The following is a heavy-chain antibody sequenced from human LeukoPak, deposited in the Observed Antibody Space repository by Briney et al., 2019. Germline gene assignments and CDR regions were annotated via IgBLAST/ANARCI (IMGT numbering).Heavy chain of an antibody. D-gene: IGHD2-2*01. J-gene: IGHJ4*02. CDR3: AKGYCRGNSCYDDRGAFNY. CDR2: INHSRST. CDR1: GGSFSGYY. V-gene: IGHV4-34*01. Sequence: SETLSLTCAVYGGSFSGYYWSWIRQPPGKGLQWIGEINHSRSTNYNPSLKSRVTISLGTSKNQFSLKLSSVTAADTAVYYCAKGYCRGNSCYDDRGAFNYWGQGTLVTVSS.